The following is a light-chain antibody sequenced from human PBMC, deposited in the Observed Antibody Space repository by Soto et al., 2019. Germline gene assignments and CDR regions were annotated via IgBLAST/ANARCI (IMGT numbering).Light chain of an antibody. CDR3: QQSYSTPRYT. CDR1: QSVGRS. V-gene: IGKV3-15*01. Sequence: EIVMTQSPATLSVSPGERVTLSCRASQSVGRSLAWYQQKAGQAPRLLIYGASTRATGTPVRFSGSGSGTEFSLTISSLQSEDFATDYCQQSYSTPRYTFGQGTKLEIK. CDR2: GAS. J-gene: IGKJ2*01.